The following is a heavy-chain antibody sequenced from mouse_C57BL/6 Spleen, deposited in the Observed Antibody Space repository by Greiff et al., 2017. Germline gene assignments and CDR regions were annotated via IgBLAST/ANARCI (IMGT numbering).Heavy chain of an antibody. D-gene: IGHD3-2*02. J-gene: IGHJ3*01. CDR1: GYTFTDYN. V-gene: IGHV1-22*01. Sequence: EVQLKESGPELVKPGASVKMSCKASGYTFTDYNMHWVKQSHGKSLEWIGYINPNNGGTSYNQKFKGKATLTVNKSSSTAYMELRSLTSEDSAVYYCARENSSGYPAYWGQGTLVTVSA. CDR2: INPNNGGT. CDR3: ARENSSGYPAY.